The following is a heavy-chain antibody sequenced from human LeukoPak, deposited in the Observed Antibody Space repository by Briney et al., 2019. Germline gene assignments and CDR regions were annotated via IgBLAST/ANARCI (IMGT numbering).Heavy chain of an antibody. Sequence: ASVKVSCKASGYSFTDKYMHWVRQAPGQGPEWMGRINPKSGGTNYAQKFQGRVTMTTDTSMSTAYMELSRLTSDDTAVYYCARIEYSGYDTRGWFDPWGQGTLVTVSS. V-gene: IGHV1-2*02. J-gene: IGHJ5*02. D-gene: IGHD5-12*01. CDR2: INPKSGGT. CDR1: GYSFTDKY. CDR3: ARIEYSGYDTRGWFDP.